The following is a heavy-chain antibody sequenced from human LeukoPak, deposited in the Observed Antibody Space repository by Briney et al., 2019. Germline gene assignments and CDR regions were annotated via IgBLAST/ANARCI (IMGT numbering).Heavy chain of an antibody. V-gene: IGHV1-2*02. J-gene: IGHJ4*02. CDR3: ARGSSYGFSMGY. Sequence: ASVKVSCKASGYTFTGYYVYWVRQAPGQGLEWMGWINPNSGGTNYAQKFQGRVTMTRDTSISTAYMEMSRLTSDDTAVYYCARGSSYGFSMGYWGQGTLVTVSS. CDR1: GYTFTGYY. D-gene: IGHD5-18*01. CDR2: INPNSGGT.